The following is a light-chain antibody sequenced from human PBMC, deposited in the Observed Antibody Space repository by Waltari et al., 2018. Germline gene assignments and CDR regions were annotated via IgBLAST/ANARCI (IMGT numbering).Light chain of an antibody. J-gene: IGKJ5*01. Sequence: DIQLTQSPSFLSASVGDRVTITCRASQGINIYLAWYQQKPGKAPKLLIYAASTLQSGVPSRFSGSGSGTEFTLIISSLQAEDVAVYYCHHYYIPPLTFGQGTRLEI. CDR1: QGINIY. CDR2: AAS. CDR3: HHYYIPPLT. V-gene: IGKV1-9*01.